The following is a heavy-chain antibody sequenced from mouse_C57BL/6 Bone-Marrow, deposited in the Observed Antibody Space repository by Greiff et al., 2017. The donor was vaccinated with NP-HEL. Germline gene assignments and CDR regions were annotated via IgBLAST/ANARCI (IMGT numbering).Heavy chain of an antibody. CDR1: GYAFSSSW. V-gene: IGHV1-82*01. D-gene: IGHD3-2*02. CDR3: ARSQGSSGLLYYAMDY. CDR2: IYPGDGDT. J-gene: IGHJ4*01. Sequence: VKVVESGPELVKPGASVKISCKASGYAFSSSWMNWVKQRPGKGLEWIGRIYPGDGDTNYNGKFKGKATLTADKSSSTAYMQLSSLTSEDSAVYFCARSQGSSGLLYYAMDYWGQGTSVTVSS.